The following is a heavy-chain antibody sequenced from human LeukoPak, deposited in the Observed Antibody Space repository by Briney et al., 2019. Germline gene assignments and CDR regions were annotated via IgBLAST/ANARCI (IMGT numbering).Heavy chain of an antibody. D-gene: IGHD3-22*01. V-gene: IGHV3-30-3*01. CDR3: ARDLITYDSSGYYAY. CDR1: GFSFSSYA. J-gene: IGHJ4*02. Sequence: PGGSLRLSCAASGFSFSSYAMHWVRQAPGKGLEWVAVISYDGRNEYYADSVKGRFTISRDISKNTLYLQMNSLRDEDTAVYYCARDLITYDSSGYYAYWGQGTLVTVSS. CDR2: ISYDGRNE.